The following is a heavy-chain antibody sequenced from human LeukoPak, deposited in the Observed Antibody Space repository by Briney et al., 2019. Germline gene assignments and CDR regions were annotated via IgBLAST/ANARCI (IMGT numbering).Heavy chain of an antibody. J-gene: IGHJ4*02. CDR2: ISAYNGNT. Sequence: ASVKVSCKASGYTFTSYGISWVRQAPGQGLEWMGWISAYNGNTNYAQKLQGRVTMTTDTPTSTAYMELRSLRSDDTAVYYCARASSSWSYKYYFDYWGQGTLVTVSS. CDR3: ARASSSWSYKYYFDY. V-gene: IGHV1-18*01. CDR1: GYTFTSYG. D-gene: IGHD6-13*01.